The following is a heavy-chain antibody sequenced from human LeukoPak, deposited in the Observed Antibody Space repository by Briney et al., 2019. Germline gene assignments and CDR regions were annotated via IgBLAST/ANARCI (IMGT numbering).Heavy chain of an antibody. J-gene: IGHJ4*02. V-gene: IGHV4-59*01. CDR3: ARTARVFDY. Sequence: SETLSLTCTVTGGSTSIYYWSWIRQPPGKGLECIGYTSYSGSTDYSPSLKSRVTISLDTSKNQFSLRLTSMTAADTAVYYCARTARVFDYWGPGILVTVSS. D-gene: IGHD2-21*02. CDR1: GGSTSIYY. CDR2: TSYSGST.